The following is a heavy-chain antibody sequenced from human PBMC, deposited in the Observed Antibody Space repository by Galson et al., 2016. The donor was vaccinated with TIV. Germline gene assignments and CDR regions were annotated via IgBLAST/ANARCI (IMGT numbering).Heavy chain of an antibody. J-gene: IGHJ4*02. CDR3: ARDRGGWYYFDS. D-gene: IGHD3-16*01. CDR1: GYTFTDFY. V-gene: IGHV1-2*02. Sequence: SVKVSCKASGYTFTDFYIHWVRQAPGQGLEWMGWMNPNSDGTRLARKFQGRIPMTGDTSFRTAFLEMSSLRSDDTAVYYCARDRGGWYYFDSWGQGSLVTVSS. CDR2: MNPNSDGT.